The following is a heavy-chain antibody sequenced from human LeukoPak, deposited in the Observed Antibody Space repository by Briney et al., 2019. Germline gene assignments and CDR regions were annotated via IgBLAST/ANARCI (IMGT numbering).Heavy chain of an antibody. J-gene: IGHJ4*02. V-gene: IGHV3-30*04. Sequence: PGGSLRLSCAPSRNDHMHWVRQAPGKGLEWVAGISADGIGKYYADSVKGRFTISRDNSHNTLYLQMHSLRTEDTAVYYCAKDGLKLQKYYFDYWGQGTLVTVSS. CDR1: RNDH. CDR3: AKDGLKLQKYYFDY. D-gene: IGHD5-24*01. CDR2: ISADGIGK.